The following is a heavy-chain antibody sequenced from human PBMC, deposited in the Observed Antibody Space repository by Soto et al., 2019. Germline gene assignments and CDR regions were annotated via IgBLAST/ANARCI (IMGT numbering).Heavy chain of an antibody. J-gene: IGHJ5*02. CDR1: GYTFTSYD. D-gene: IGHD6-19*01. V-gene: IGHV1-8*01. CDR2: MNPNSGNT. CDR3: ARGSASYSSGWKNWFDP. Sequence: ASVKVSCKASGYTFTSYDINWVRQATGQGLEWMGWMNPNSGNTGYAQKFQGRVTMTRNTSISTAYMELSSLRSEDTAVYYCARGSASYSSGWKNWFDPWGQGTLVTVSS.